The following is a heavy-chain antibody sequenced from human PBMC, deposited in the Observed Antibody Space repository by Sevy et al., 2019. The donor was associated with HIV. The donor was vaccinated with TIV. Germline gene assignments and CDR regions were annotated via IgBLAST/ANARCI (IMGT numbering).Heavy chain of an antibody. Sequence: SETLSLTCTVSRGSISTYYWSWIRQTPGKGLEWFGNIYHSGGTTYSPSLKSRVTISVDTSKNQFSLKLRSVTAADTAVYYCARDVYYNDRSGYYHYFDYWGQGTLVTVSS. D-gene: IGHD3-22*01. CDR1: RGSISTYY. CDR2: IYHSGGT. CDR3: ARDVYYNDRSGYYHYFDY. V-gene: IGHV4-59*12. J-gene: IGHJ4*02.